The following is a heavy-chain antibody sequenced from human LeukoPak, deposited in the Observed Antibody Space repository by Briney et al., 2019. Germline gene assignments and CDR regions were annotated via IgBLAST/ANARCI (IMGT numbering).Heavy chain of an antibody. V-gene: IGHV1-18*01. CDR2: ISAYNGNT. CDR3: ARVFCSGGSCYSVSQYNWFDP. D-gene: IGHD2-15*01. CDR1: GYTFTSYG. J-gene: IGHJ5*02. Sequence: ASVKVSCKASGYTFTSYGISWVRQAPGQGLEWMGWISAYNGNTNYAQKLRGRVTMTTDTSTSTAYMELRSLRSDDTAVYYCARVFCSGGSCYSVSQYNWFDPWGQGTLVTVSS.